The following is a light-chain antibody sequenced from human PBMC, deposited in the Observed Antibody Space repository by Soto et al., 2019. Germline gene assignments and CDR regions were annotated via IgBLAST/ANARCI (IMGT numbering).Light chain of an antibody. CDR3: QQYGTSPCI. V-gene: IGKV3-20*01. CDR2: GAS. Sequence: EIVLTQSPGTLSLSPGVRATLSCRASQSVSSSYLAWYQQKPGQAPRLLIYGASSRATGIPDRFTGSGSGTDFDLPISSLEPEAFAVYLCQQYGTSPCIFCQRKNLEIK. CDR1: QSVSSSY. J-gene: IGKJ2*02.